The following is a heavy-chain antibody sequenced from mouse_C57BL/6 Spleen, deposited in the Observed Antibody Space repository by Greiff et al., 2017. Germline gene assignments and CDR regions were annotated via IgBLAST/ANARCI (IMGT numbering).Heavy chain of an antibody. CDR2: IYPSDSET. D-gene: IGHD3-3*01. Sequence: VQLQQPGAELVRPGSSVKLSCKASGYTFTSYWMDWVKQRPGQGLEWIGNIYPSDSETHYNQKFKDKATLTVDKSSSTAFMQLSSLTSEDSAVYCCARSEGKGYFDVWGTGTTVTVSS. CDR1: GYTFTSYW. CDR3: ARSEGKGYFDV. J-gene: IGHJ1*03. V-gene: IGHV1-61*01.